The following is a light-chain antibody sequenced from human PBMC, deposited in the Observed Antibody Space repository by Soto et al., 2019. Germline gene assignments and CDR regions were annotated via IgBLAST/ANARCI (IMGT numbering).Light chain of an antibody. CDR1: QSVSSD. Sequence: EIVLTQSPATLSLSPGERATLSCRASQSVSSDLAWYQQKPGQAPRLLIYDASNRATGIPPRFSGSGSGTDFTLSISSLEPEAFAVYYCQQRSKWPITFGQGTRLEIK. CDR3: QQRSKWPIT. V-gene: IGKV3-11*01. J-gene: IGKJ5*01. CDR2: DAS.